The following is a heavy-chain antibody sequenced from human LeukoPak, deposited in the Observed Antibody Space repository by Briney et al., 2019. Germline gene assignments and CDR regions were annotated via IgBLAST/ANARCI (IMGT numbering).Heavy chain of an antibody. CDR2: ISYDGSNK. CDR1: GFTFSSYG. D-gene: IGHD3-22*01. J-gene: IGHJ5*02. Sequence: GGSLRLSCAASGFTFSSYGMHWVRQAPGKGLEWVAVISYDGSNKYYADSVKGRFTISRDNSKNTLYLQMNSLRAEDTAVYYCAEDHGSGYYYWFDPWGQGTLVTVSS. CDR3: AEDHGSGYYYWFDP. V-gene: IGHV3-30*18.